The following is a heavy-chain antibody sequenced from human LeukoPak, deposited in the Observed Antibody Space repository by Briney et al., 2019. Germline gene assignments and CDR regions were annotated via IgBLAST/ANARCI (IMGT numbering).Heavy chain of an antibody. CDR1: GYSISSGHY. CDR3: ARDAQGDYEAFDI. Sequence: SETLSLTCAVSGYSISSGHYWAWIRQPPGKGLEWIGEIYHSGSTSYNPSLKSRVTMSVDTSKNQFSLKLNSVTAADTAVYYCARDAQGDYEAFDIWGQGTMVTVSS. V-gene: IGHV4-38-2*02. D-gene: IGHD4-17*01. J-gene: IGHJ3*02. CDR2: IYHSGST.